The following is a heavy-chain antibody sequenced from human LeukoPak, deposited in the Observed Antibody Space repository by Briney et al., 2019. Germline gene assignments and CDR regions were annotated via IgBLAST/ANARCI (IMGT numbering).Heavy chain of an antibody. Sequence: GGSVRLSCAASGFTLTKYAMSWVREAPGKGLEWVSSINPNTYYADSVKGRFTISGDNSKNTLYLKMNSLRAVDTAVYYCAKEHMAAAVYYFDYWGQGTLVTVSS. J-gene: IGHJ4*02. CDR1: GFTLTKYA. V-gene: IGHV3-23*01. D-gene: IGHD2-15*01. CDR3: AKEHMAAAVYYFDY. CDR2: INPNT.